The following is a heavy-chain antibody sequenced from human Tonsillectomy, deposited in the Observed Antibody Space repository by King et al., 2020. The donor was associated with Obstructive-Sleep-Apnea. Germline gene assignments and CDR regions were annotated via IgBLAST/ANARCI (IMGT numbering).Heavy chain of an antibody. D-gene: IGHD3-22*01. V-gene: IGHV3-66*04. CDR3: ARHQSEYYYDSTGLTNWFDP. CDR2: IHSGGST. Sequence: VQLVESGGGLVQPGGSLRLSCAASGFTVSSNYMSWVRQAPGKGLEWVSVIHSGGSTYYADSVKGRFTISRDKSKNTLYLQVNSLRAEDTAVYYCARHQSEYYYDSTGLTNWFDPWGQGTLVTVSS. J-gene: IGHJ5*02. CDR1: GFTVSSNY.